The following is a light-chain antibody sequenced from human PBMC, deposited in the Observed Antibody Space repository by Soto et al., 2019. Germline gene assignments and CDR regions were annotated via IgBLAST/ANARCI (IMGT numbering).Light chain of an antibody. CDR3: QQYYNWPRT. CDR2: GAS. V-gene: IGKV3-15*01. J-gene: IGKJ5*01. CDR1: ENIYTN. Sequence: EIGMTQSPATLSVSSGERATLSCRASENIYTNLAWYQQKPGQAPRLLFYGASTRATGLPARFSGTGSGTEFTLTINSLQAEDSAVYYCQQYYNWPRTFGQGTRLEIK.